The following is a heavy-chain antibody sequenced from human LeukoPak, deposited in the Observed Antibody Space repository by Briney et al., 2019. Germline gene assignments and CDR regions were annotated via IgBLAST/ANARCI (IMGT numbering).Heavy chain of an antibody. J-gene: IGHJ4*02. CDR1: GFTVSSNY. Sequence: PGGSLRLSCAASGFTVSSNYMSWVRQAPGKGLEWVANIKQDGSEKYYVDSVKGRFTISRDNAKNSLYLQMNSLRAEDTAVYYCARDRDPSYGSGSDGWGQGTLVTVSS. CDR3: ARDRDPSYGSGSDG. CDR2: IKQDGSEK. V-gene: IGHV3-7*01. D-gene: IGHD3-10*01.